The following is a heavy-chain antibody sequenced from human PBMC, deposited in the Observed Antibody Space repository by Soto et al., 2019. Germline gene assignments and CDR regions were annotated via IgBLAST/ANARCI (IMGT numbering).Heavy chain of an antibody. CDR3: ARDSGGGYDPFTFG. CDR1: GFTFSSYE. Sequence: GGSLRLSCAASGFTFSSYEMNWVRQAPGKGLEWVSYISSSGSTIYYADSVKGRFTISRDNAKNSLYLQMNSLRAEDTAVYYCARDSGGGYDPFTFGGGQGTLVTVS. V-gene: IGHV3-48*03. CDR2: ISSSGSTI. D-gene: IGHD3-16*01. J-gene: IGHJ4*02.